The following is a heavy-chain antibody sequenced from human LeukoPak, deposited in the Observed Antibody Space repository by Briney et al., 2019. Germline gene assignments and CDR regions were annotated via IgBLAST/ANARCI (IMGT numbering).Heavy chain of an antibody. Sequence: SETLSLTCTVSGGSISSYYWSWIRQPAGKGLEWIGRIYTSGSTNYNPSLKSRVTMSVDTSKNQFSLKLSSVTAADTAVYYCARAPRGPYYDFWSGRSSYWYFDLWGRGTLVTVSS. J-gene: IGHJ2*01. CDR3: ARAPRGPYYDFWSGRSSYWYFDL. V-gene: IGHV4-4*07. CDR1: GGSISSYY. CDR2: IYTSGST. D-gene: IGHD3-3*01.